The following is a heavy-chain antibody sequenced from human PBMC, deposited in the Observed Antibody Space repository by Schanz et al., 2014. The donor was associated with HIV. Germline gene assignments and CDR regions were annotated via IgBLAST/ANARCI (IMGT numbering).Heavy chain of an antibody. CDR2: IIPIFDTT. CDR1: GGNVRSGD. CDR3: ARTYTGASSPPAD. D-gene: IGHD2-2*02. V-gene: IGHV1-69*06. Sequence: QVQLVQSGAEVKKHGEVGKVSCKASGGNVRSGDISWVRQAPGQGLEWMGGIIPIFDTTNYAQKFQGRVTITADKSTSTVYMDLSSLRSEDTAVYYCARTYTGASSPPADWGQGTLVTVSS. J-gene: IGHJ4*02.